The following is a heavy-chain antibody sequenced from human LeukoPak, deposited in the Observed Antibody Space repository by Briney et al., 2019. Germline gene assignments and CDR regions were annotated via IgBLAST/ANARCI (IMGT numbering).Heavy chain of an antibody. J-gene: IGHJ4*02. D-gene: IGHD3-16*01. CDR3: ARDPNRYDYLYYFDY. CDR2: IIPIFGTA. CDR1: GYTFTGYY. V-gene: IGHV1-69*13. Sequence: ASVKVSCKASGYTFTGYYMHWVRQAPGQGLEWMGGIIPIFGTANYAQKFQGRVTITADESTSTAYMELSSLRSEDTAVYYCARDPNRYDYLYYFDYWGQGTLVTVSS.